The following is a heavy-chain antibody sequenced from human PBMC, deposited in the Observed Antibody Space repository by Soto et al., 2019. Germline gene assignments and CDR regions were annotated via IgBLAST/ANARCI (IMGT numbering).Heavy chain of an antibody. CDR1: GGSISSSSYY. CDR3: ARHNYYYDSSGYSRCFDY. CDR2: IYYSGST. V-gene: IGHV4-39*01. D-gene: IGHD3-22*01. Sequence: SETLSLTCTVSGGSISSSSYYWGWIRQPPGKGLEWIGSIYYSGSTYYNPSLKSRVTISVDTSKNQFSLKLSSVTAADTAVYYCARHNYYYDSSGYSRCFDYWGQGTLVTVSS. J-gene: IGHJ4*02.